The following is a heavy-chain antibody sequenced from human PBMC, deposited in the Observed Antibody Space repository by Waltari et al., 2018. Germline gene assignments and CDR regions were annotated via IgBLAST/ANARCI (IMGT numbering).Heavy chain of an antibody. Sequence: QVQLQESGPGLVKPSETLSLTCTVSGGSISSYYWSWLRPPPGKGLEWIGYIYYSGSTNYNPSLKSRVTISVDTSKNQFSLKLSSVTAADTAVYYCARVSITGTTYYYYYMDVWGKGTTVTISS. V-gene: IGHV4-59*01. CDR1: GGSISSYY. D-gene: IGHD1-20*01. CDR2: IYYSGST. CDR3: ARVSITGTTYYYYYMDV. J-gene: IGHJ6*03.